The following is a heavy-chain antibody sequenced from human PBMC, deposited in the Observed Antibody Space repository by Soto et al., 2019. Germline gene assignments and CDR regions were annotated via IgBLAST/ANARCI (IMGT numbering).Heavy chain of an antibody. CDR3: ARGYSYGYRIDY. D-gene: IGHD5-18*01. Sequence: GGSLRLSCAASGFTFGNYWIHWVRQAPGKGLVWVSRINGDGSNTTYADSVKGRFTISRDNAKNTLYLQMNSLRAEDTALYYCARGYSYGYRIDYWGQGTLVTVSS. V-gene: IGHV3-74*01. CDR2: INGDGSNT. CDR1: GFTFGNYW. J-gene: IGHJ4*02.